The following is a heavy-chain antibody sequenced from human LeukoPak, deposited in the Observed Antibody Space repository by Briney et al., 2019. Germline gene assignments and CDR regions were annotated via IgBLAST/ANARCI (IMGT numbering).Heavy chain of an antibody. CDR3: ARGVPIAIAAAGTGWFDP. V-gene: IGHV4-31*11. D-gene: IGHD6-13*01. CDR2: IYYSGST. Sequence: SETLSLTCAVYGGSFSSGGYYWSWIRQHPGKGLEWIGYIYYSGSTYYNPSLKSRVTISVDTSKNQFSLKLSSVTAADTAVYYCARGVPIAIAAAGTGWFDPWGQGTLVTVSS. J-gene: IGHJ5*02. CDR1: GGSFSSGGYY.